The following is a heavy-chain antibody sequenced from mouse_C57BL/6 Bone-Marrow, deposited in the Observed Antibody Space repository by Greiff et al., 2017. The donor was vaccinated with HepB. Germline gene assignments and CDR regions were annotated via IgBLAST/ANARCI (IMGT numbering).Heavy chain of an antibody. J-gene: IGHJ3*01. V-gene: IGHV1-9*01. CDR2: ILPGSGST. CDR3: ASQGGSFNWAWFAY. D-gene: IGHD4-1*02. CDR1: GYTFTGYW. Sequence: VQLQQSGAELMKPGALVKLSCKATGYTFTGYWIEWVKQRPGHGLEWIGEILPGSGSTNYNEKFKGKATFTADTSSNTAYMQLSSLTTEDSAIYYCASQGGSFNWAWFAYWGQGTLVTVSA.